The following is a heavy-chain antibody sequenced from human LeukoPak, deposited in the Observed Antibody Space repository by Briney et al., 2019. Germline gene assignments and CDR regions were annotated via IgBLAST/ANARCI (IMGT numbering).Heavy chain of an antibody. CDR2: IYHSGST. CDR3: ARGNDYGDYGNWFDP. Sequence: PSETLSLTCAVSGGSISSGGYSWSCIRQPPGKGLEWIGYIYHSGSTYYNPSLKSRVTISVDRSKNQFSLKLSSVTAADTAVYYCARGNDYGDYGNWFDPWGQGTLVTVSS. V-gene: IGHV4-30-2*01. CDR1: GGSISSGGYS. J-gene: IGHJ5*02. D-gene: IGHD4-17*01.